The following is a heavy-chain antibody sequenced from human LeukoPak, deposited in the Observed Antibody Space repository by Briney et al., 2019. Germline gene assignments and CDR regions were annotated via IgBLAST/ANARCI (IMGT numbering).Heavy chain of an antibody. V-gene: IGHV3-21*01. D-gene: IGHD3-10*01. Sequence: GGSLRLSCAASGFTFRSYTMNWVRQAPGKGLEWVSSISSSSSYIYYADSVKGRFTISRDNAKNSLYLQMNSLRAEDTAVYYCARVDTGADGYYYMDVWGKGTTVTVSS. CDR1: GFTFRSYT. CDR3: ARVDTGADGYYYMDV. J-gene: IGHJ6*03. CDR2: ISSSSSYI.